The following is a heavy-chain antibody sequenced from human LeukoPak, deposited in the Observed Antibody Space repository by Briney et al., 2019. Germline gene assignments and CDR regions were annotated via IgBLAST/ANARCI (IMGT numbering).Heavy chain of an antibody. Sequence: SETLSLTCSVSGGSISTYFWNWIRQPAGKGLEWIGRIHSGGSTNYNPSLKSRVSMSVDTCKNQISLKRTFMSDEDTSVYYCARDRNTNWFDPWGQGTLVTVSS. CDR2: IHSGGST. J-gene: IGHJ5*02. CDR1: GGSISTYF. V-gene: IGHV4-4*07. CDR3: ARDRNTNWFDP.